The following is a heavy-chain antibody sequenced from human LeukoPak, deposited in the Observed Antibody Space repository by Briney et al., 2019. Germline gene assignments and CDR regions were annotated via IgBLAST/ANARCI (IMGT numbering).Heavy chain of an antibody. CDR1: GYTFTSYY. Sequence: AASVKVSCKASGYTFTSYYMHWVRQAPGQGLEWMGWINPNTGGTNYAQKFQGRVTMTRDTSISTAYMELSRLRSDDTAVYYCATDILTGYYTYYWGQGTLVTVSS. CDR3: ATDILTGYYTYY. V-gene: IGHV1-2*02. D-gene: IGHD3-9*01. J-gene: IGHJ4*02. CDR2: INPNTGGT.